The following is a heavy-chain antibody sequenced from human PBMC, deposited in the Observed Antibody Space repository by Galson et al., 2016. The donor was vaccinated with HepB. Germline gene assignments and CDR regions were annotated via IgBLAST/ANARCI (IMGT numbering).Heavy chain of an antibody. CDR2: INQDGSQK. CDR1: GFTFSSYS. V-gene: IGHV3-7*03. CDR3: ASEPTKSNEGY. J-gene: IGHJ4*02. D-gene: IGHD1-1*01. Sequence: SLRLSCAASGFTFSSYSMHWVCQAPGKGLEWVANINQDGSQKNYVDSVEGRFTISRDYAKNSLYLQMSSLRAEDTAVYYCASEPTKSNEGYWGQGTLVSVSS.